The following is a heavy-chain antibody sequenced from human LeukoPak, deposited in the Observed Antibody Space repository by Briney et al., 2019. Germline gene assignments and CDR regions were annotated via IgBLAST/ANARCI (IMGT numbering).Heavy chain of an antibody. Sequence: ASVKVSCKASGYTFTSYGFSWVRQAPGQGLEWVGWISAYNGKTHYAQRLQGRVTLTTDTSTSTAYMELRSLGSDETAMYCCAREGTVTTFDYWGQGTLVTVSS. V-gene: IGHV1-18*01. J-gene: IGHJ4*02. CDR2: ISAYNGKT. D-gene: IGHD4-17*01. CDR3: AREGTVTTFDY. CDR1: GYTFTSYG.